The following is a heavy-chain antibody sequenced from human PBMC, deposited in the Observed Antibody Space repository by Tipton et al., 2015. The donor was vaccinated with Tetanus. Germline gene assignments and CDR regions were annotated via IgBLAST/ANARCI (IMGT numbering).Heavy chain of an antibody. D-gene: IGHD3-9*01. CDR3: AKDSRIRIYDILTGYYKDWFDP. J-gene: IGHJ5*02. CDR2: ISGSGGST. CDR1: GFTFSSYA. V-gene: IGHV3-23*01. Sequence: SLRLSCAASGFTFSSYAMSWVRQAPGKGLEWVSAISGSGGSTYYADSVKGRFTISRDNSKNTLYLQMNSLRAEDTAVYYCAKDSRIRIYDILTGYYKDWFDPWGQGTLVTVSS.